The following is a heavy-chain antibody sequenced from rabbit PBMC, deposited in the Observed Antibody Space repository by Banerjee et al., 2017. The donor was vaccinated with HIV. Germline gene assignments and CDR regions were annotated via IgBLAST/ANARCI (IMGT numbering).Heavy chain of an antibody. CDR1: GFSLSSGYY. V-gene: IGHV1S43*01. CDR3: ARDLVMAANL. Sequence: QEQLEESGGGLVQPGGSLTLTCKASGFSLSSGYYMSWVRQAPGKGLEWIGYIDPIFGGAYYATWVNGRFTISSDNAQNTVSLQMNSLTDEDTAMYFCARDLVMAANLWGQGTLVTVS. D-gene: IGHD6-1*01. CDR2: IDPIFGGA. J-gene: IGHJ3*01.